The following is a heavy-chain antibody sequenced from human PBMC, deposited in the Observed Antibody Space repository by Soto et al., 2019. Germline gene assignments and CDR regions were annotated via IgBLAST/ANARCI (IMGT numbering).Heavy chain of an antibody. CDR3: ARDIVVVVAATGYYYYGMDV. D-gene: IGHD2-15*01. J-gene: IGHJ6*02. Sequence: PSQTLSLTCAISGDSVSSNSAAWNWIRQSPSRGLEWLGRTYYRSKWYNDYAVSVKSRITINPDTSKNQFSLQLNSVTPEDAAVYYCARDIVVVVAATGYYYYGMDVWGQGTTVTVSS. CDR1: GDSVSSNSAA. CDR2: TYYRSKWYN. V-gene: IGHV6-1*01.